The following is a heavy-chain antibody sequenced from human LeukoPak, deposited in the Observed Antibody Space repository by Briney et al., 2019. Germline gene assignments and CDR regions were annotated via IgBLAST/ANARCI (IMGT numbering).Heavy chain of an antibody. D-gene: IGHD1-26*01. CDR1: GFTFSGSA. CDR2: IDKKDKGYATAT. Sequence: GGSLKLSCAASGFTFSGSAIHWVRQSSGKGLEWVGQIDKKDKGYATATAYAASVKGRFTISRDDSINTAYLQTKSLKTEDTAFYYCTRDSGTYNWFDPWGQGTLVTVSS. V-gene: IGHV3-73*01. CDR3: TRDSGTYNWFDP. J-gene: IGHJ5*02.